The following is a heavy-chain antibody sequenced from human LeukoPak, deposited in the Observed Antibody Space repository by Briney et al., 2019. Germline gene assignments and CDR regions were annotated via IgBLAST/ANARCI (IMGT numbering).Heavy chain of an antibody. CDR2: IIPIFGTA. J-gene: IGHJ3*02. D-gene: IGHD4-17*01. Sequence: GSSVKVSCKAPGGTFSSYAISWVRQAPGQGLEWMGRIIPIFGTANYAQKFQGRVTITTDESTSTAYMELSSLRSEDTAVYYCATPDYGDWGYAFDIWGQGTMVTVSS. CDR3: ATPDYGDWGYAFDI. CDR1: GGTFSSYA. V-gene: IGHV1-69*05.